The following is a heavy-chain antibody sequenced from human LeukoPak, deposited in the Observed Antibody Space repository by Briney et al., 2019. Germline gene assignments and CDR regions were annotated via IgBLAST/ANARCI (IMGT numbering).Heavy chain of an antibody. D-gene: IGHD3/OR15-3a*01. Sequence: PGESLTLSCAASGFTFSNYWMTWVRQPPGKGLEWVGKLNQYGDHKYYDDSVKGRFTISRDNARDSLYLEMNSLTVEDTAVYFCSRDLGTGRPHDFWGQGTLVTVSS. J-gene: IGHJ4*02. V-gene: IGHV3-7*01. CDR2: LNQYGDHK. CDR3: SRDLGTGRPHDF. CDR1: GFTFSNYW.